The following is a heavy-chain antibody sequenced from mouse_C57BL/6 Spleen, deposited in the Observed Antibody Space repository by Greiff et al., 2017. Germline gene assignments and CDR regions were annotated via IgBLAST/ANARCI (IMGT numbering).Heavy chain of an antibody. CDR3: TTFTTVVASPACFAY. CDR1: GFNIKDYY. CDR2: IDPEDGDT. Sequence: VQLKESGAELVRPGASVKLSCTASGFNIKDYYMHWVKQRPEQGLEWIGRIDPEDGDTEYAPKFQGKATMTADTSSNTAYLQLSSLTSEDTAVYYCTTFTTVVASPACFAYWGQGTLVTVSA. D-gene: IGHD1-1*01. J-gene: IGHJ3*01. V-gene: IGHV14-1*01.